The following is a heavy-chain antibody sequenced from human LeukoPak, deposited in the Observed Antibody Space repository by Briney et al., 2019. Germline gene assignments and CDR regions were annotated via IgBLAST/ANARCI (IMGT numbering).Heavy chain of an antibody. J-gene: IGHJ4*02. V-gene: IGHV3-23*01. CDR1: GFSFSSYA. CDR3: AKTRYGDYDY. CDR2: VSETGDGT. Sequence: GGSLRLSCAVSGFSFSSYAMSGVLQAPGTGMEWVSTVSETGDGTYYADSVKGRFIISRDNSKNTFYLQMDSLRAEDAAVYYCAKTRYGDYDYWGQGTLVTVSS. D-gene: IGHD4-17*01.